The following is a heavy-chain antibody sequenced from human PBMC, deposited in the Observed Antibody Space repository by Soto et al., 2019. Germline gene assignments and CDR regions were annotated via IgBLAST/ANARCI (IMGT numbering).Heavy chain of an antibody. D-gene: IGHD3-3*01. CDR2: ISYDGSNK. CDR3: AKDYHDFWSGYLYYYYGMDV. J-gene: IGHJ6*02. Sequence: LRLSCAASGFTFSSYGMHWVRQAPGKGLEWVAVISYDGSNKYYADSVKGRFTISRDNSTNTLYLQMNSLRAEDTAVYYCAKDYHDFWSGYLYYYYGMDVWGQGTTVTVSS. V-gene: IGHV3-30*18. CDR1: GFTFSSYG.